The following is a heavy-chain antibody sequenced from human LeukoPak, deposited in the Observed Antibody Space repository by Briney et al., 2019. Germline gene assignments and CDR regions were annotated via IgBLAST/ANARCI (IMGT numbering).Heavy chain of an antibody. CDR1: GFTVSSNY. J-gene: IGHJ5*02. D-gene: IGHD6-13*01. Sequence: PGGSLRLSCAASGFTVSSNYMSWVRQAPGKGLEWVSVIYSDGRTYYADSVKGRFTISRDNSKNTLYLQMNSLRAEDTAVYYCARVRGIAAAMGWFDPWGQGTLVTVSS. CDR3: ARVRGIAAAMGWFDP. V-gene: IGHV3-53*01. CDR2: IYSDGRT.